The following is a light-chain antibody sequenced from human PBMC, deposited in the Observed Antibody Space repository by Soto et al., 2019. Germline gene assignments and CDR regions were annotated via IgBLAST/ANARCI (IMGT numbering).Light chain of an antibody. V-gene: IGKV1-39*01. CDR1: QSIDTH. Sequence: DIRMTQSPSSLSASVGDRVTIACRASQSIDTHLNWYQQHPGKAPNALIYEASNLQSGVPSRFSGSGSGTDFPLTINGLQPDDSATYYCQQTYSPPATFGQGTKVEIK. CDR3: QQTYSPPAT. J-gene: IGKJ1*01. CDR2: EAS.